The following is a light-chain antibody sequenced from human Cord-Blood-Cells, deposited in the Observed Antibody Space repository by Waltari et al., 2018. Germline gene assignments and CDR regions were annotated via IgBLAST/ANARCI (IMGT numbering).Light chain of an antibody. CDR2: GAS. CDR3: QQYNNWPPYS. CDR1: QSVSSN. Sequence: EIVMTQSPATLSVSPGERATLSCRASQSVSSNLAWYQQKPGQAPRLLIYGASTRATAIPARFSGSGSGTEFTLTISGLQSEDFAVYYWQQYNNWPPYSFGQGTKLEIK. V-gene: IGKV3-15*01. J-gene: IGKJ2*03.